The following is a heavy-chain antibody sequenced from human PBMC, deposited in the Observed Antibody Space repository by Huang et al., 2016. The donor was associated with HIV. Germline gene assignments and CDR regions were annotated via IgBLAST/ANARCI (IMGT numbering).Heavy chain of an antibody. V-gene: IGHV1-69*01. Sequence: QVHLVQSGAEVKKPGSSVKVSCKASGDSFTSLPINWVRQAPGQGLEWSGGLGPSVGSATYAQKFRGRVTISADESTSTSYMERSRLRSDDTAMYYCATSTPMLGESGGWSGKVVITENVPYVDWGQGTLVTVSS. D-gene: IGHD3-22*01. CDR1: GDSFTSLP. J-gene: IGHJ4*02. CDR3: ATSTPMLGESGGWSGKVVITENVPYVD. CDR2: LGPSVGSA.